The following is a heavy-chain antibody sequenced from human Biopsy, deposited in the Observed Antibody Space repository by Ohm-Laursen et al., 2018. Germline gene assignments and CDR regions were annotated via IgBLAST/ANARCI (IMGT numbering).Heavy chain of an antibody. CDR1: GGSFSGYY. D-gene: IGHD3-10*01. J-gene: IGHJ5*02. V-gene: IGHV4-34*01. CDR3: ARGTNYYGSGRNRHWFDP. Sequence: TLSLTCGVYGGSFSGYYCSWIRQPPGKGLEWIGEINDSGRTNYNPSLRSSFTFSVDTSKNQLSLKMSSVTAADTAVYYCARGTNYYGSGRNRHWFDPWGQGTQVTVSS. CDR2: INDSGRT.